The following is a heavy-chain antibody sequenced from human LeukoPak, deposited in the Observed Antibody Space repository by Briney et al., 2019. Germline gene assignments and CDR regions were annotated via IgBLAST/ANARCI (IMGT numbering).Heavy chain of an antibody. CDR1: GFTFSSYG. J-gene: IGHJ4*02. V-gene: IGHV3-30*02. Sequence: GGSLRLSCAASGFTFSSYGMHWVRQAPGKGLEWVSFIRYDGTNKYYADSVKGRFTISRDNSKNTLYLQMYSLRAEDTAVYYCAKISGYYPSDYWGQGPLVTVSS. CDR3: AKISGYYPSDY. D-gene: IGHD3-22*01. CDR2: IRYDGTNK.